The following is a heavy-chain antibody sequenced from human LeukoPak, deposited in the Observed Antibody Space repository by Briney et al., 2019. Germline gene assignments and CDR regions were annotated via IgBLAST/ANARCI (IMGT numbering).Heavy chain of an antibody. Sequence: PGGSLRLSCAASGFTFSSYSMSWVRQAPGKGLEWVSSISSSSSYIYYADSVKGRFTISRDNAKNSLYLQLNSLTAEDTAVYYCAKNQGIVVVVAGDMDVWGQGTTVTVSS. CDR1: GFTFSSYS. J-gene: IGHJ6*02. D-gene: IGHD2-15*01. V-gene: IGHV3-21*01. CDR2: ISSSSSYI. CDR3: AKNQGIVVVVAGDMDV.